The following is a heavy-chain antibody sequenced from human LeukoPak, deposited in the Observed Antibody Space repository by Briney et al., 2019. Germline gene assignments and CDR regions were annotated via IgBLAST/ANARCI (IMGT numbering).Heavy chain of an antibody. CDR2: ISDDGRNK. CDR1: GFTFSNYG. CDR3: AKDRETTASGTFDF. V-gene: IGHV3-30*06. J-gene: IGHJ4*02. Sequence: GTSLRLSCAASGFTFSNYGMHWVRQAPGKGLEWVAVISDDGRNKNYADSVKGRFTISRDSSNNTLYLQMNSLRAEDTGVYFCAKDRETTASGTFDFRGQGTLVTVSS. D-gene: IGHD6-13*01.